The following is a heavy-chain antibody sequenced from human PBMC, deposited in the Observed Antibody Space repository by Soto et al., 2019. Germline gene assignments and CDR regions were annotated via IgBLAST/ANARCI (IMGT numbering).Heavy chain of an antibody. Sequence: SVKVSCKASGYTFTNNDVSWVRQATGQGLEWMGWMNPGSGDTGYAQKFQGRVTMTRDISIATAYMELNSLTSEDTAIYYCARKKCFGYLNVFAPRGQGPFVTGSS. CDR2: MNPGSGDT. J-gene: IGHJ5*02. V-gene: IGHV1-8*02. D-gene: IGHD5-18*01. CDR3: ARKKCFGYLNVFAP. CDR1: GYTFTNND.